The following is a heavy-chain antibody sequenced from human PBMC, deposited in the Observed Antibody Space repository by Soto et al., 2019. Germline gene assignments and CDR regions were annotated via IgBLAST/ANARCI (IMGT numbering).Heavy chain of an antibody. D-gene: IGHD3-10*01. CDR1: GDTFKNCV. J-gene: IGHJ6*02. CDR2: IIPLFGTT. CDR3: AAALGFGNLSVV. V-gene: IGHV1-69*01. Sequence: QVQVVQSGVEVRRPGSSVKVSCKASGDTFKNCVISWVRQAPGQGLEWMGGIIPLFGTTDFAQRFQGRLTITTDESTTTAYMELSRLRSDDTATYYCAAALGFGNLSVVWGQGTTVIVSS.